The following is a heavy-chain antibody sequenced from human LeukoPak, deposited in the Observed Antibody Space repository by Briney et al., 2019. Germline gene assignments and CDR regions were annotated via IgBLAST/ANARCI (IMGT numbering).Heavy chain of an antibody. D-gene: IGHD6-6*01. CDR1: GFTFSSYG. J-gene: IGHJ4*02. CDR2: IWYDGSNK. V-gene: IGHV3-33*01. CDR3: ARVSGRIAAPDY. Sequence: PGRSLRLSCAASGFTFSSYGMHWVRQAPGKGLEWVAVIWYDGSNKYYADSVKGRFTISRDNSKNTLYLQMSSLRAEDTAVYYCARVSGRIAAPDYWGQGTLVTVSS.